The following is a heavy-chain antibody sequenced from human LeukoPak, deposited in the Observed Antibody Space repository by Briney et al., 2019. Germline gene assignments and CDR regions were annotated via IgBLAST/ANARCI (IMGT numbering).Heavy chain of an antibody. D-gene: IGHD6-13*01. CDR2: ITGSGDST. V-gene: IGHV3-23*01. CDR1: GFTFSRYG. Sequence: GGSLRLSCAASGFTFSRYGMSWVRQAPGKGLEWVSDITGSGDSTYYADSVKGRFTISRDNSKNTLYLQMNSLRVEDTAIYYCAKLSPITPAAPLDDYWGQGTLVTVSS. J-gene: IGHJ4*02. CDR3: AKLSPITPAAPLDDY.